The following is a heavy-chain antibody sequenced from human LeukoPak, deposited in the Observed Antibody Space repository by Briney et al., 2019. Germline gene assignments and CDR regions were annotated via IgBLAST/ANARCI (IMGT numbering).Heavy chain of an antibody. CDR3: AAKSGAFDY. J-gene: IGHJ4*02. V-gene: IGHV1-24*01. CDR1: GYTPIDLS. D-gene: IGHD3-10*01. Sequence: ASVKVSCKVSGYTPIDLSMHWVRQAPGKGREWMGGLDHEHGKAMHAQRFQGRLTMTEDTSTDTAYMELSSLTSEETAMYYCAAKSGAFDYWGQGTLVTVSS. CDR2: LDHEHGKA.